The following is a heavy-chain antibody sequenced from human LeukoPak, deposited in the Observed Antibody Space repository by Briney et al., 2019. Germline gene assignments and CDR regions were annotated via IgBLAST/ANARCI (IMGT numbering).Heavy chain of an antibody. Sequence: GGSLRLSCAASGFTFSSYEMNWVRQAPGKGLEWVSYISSSGSTIYYADSVKGRFTISRDNAKNSLYLQMNSLRAEDTALYYCAKDLYSSGYYQIDYWGQGTLVTVSS. CDR1: GFTFSSYE. V-gene: IGHV3-48*03. D-gene: IGHD3-22*01. J-gene: IGHJ4*02. CDR3: AKDLYSSGYYQIDY. CDR2: ISSSGSTI.